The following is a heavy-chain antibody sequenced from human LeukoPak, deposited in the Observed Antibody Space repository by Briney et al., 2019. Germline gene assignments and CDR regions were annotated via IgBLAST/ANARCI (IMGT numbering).Heavy chain of an antibody. CDR1: GYSISSGYY. J-gene: IGHJ4*02. D-gene: IGHD3-22*01. V-gene: IGHV4-38-2*02. CDR3: ARDPDSSGYYVVDY. CDR2: IYHSGST. Sequence: SETLSLTCTVSGYSISSGYYWGWIRQPPGKGLEWIGSIYHSGSTYYNPSLKSRVTISVDTSKNQFSLKLSSVTAADTAVYYCARDPDSSGYYVVDYWGQGTLVTVSS.